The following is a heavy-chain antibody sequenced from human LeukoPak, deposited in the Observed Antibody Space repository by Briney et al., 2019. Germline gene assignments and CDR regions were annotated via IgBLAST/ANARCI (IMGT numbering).Heavy chain of an antibody. Sequence: GGSLTLSCAASGFTFSSYVMNWVRQAPGKGLEWVSAISGSGGSTYYADSVKGRFTISRVNSKNTLYLQMNSLRAEDTAIYYCAKALGDAFSSFYVYWGQGTLVAVSS. D-gene: IGHD2/OR15-2a*01. J-gene: IGHJ4*02. CDR3: AKALGDAFSSFYVY. CDR1: GFTFSSYV. V-gene: IGHV3-23*01. CDR2: ISGSGGST.